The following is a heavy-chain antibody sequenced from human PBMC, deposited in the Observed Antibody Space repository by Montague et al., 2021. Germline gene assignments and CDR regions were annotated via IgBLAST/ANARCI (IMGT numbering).Heavy chain of an antibody. Sequence: SETLSLTCTVSGGAIESRYWSWTRQPPGKGLEWIGYIYSSGSTNYNYISSLQSRVIISVDTSKNQFSLKLTSVTAADTAMYYCAREWSAFDFWGRGTMVTVSS. CDR2: IYSSGST. J-gene: IGHJ3*01. CDR3: AREWSAFDF. CDR1: GGAIESRY. D-gene: IGHD3-3*01. V-gene: IGHV4-59*11.